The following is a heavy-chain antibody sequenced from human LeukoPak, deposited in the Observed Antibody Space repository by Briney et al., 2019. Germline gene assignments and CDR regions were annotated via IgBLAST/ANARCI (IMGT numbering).Heavy chain of an antibody. CDR2: ISGSGVST. D-gene: IGHD4-17*01. V-gene: IGHV3-23*01. CDR3: AKVKFGGDGAFDI. J-gene: IGHJ3*02. CDR1: GFTFSSYA. Sequence: GGSLRLSCAASGFTFSSYAMSWVRQAPGKGLEWVSAISGSGVSTYYADSVKGRFTISRDNSKNTLYLQMNSLRAEDTAVYHCAKVKFGGDGAFDIWGQGTMVTVSS.